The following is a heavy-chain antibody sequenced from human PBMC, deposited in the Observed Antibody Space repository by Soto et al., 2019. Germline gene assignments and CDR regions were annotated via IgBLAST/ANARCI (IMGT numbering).Heavy chain of an antibody. Sequence: PGGSLRLSCAASGFTFRSYGMHWVRQAPGKGLEWVAVISYDGSDKYYADSVKGRVTISRDNTKNTLYLQMNSLRAEDTAVYYCAKDISSGGWPFDYWGQGT. D-gene: IGHD6-19*01. J-gene: IGHJ4*02. V-gene: IGHV3-30*18. CDR1: GFTFRSYG. CDR3: AKDISSGGWPFDY. CDR2: ISYDGSDK.